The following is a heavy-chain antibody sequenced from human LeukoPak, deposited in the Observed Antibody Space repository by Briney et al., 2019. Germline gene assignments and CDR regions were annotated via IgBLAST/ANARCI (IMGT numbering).Heavy chain of an antibody. D-gene: IGHD1-26*01. CDR3: ARAAVMGSSLDY. CDR2: INHSGST. V-gene: IGHV4-34*01. J-gene: IGHJ4*02. CDR1: GGSFSGYY. Sequence: SETLSLTCAVYGGSFSGYYWSWIRQPPGKGLEWIGEINHSGSTNYNPSLKSRVTISVDTSKNQFSLKLSSVTAADTAVYYCARAAVMGSSLDYWGQGTLVTVSS.